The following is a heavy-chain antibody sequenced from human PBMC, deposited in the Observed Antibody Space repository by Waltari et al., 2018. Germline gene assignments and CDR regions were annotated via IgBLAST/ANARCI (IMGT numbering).Heavy chain of an antibody. J-gene: IGHJ4*02. Sequence: EVQLVESGGGLVKPGGSLRLTCAASGFTFSNAWMNWVRQTPGKGLEWVGRIKSKKEGGTTDYAAPVNGRFNISSDDSTNPLYLQMSGLGSEGTAVYYCARASGQGGWPSFWGQGTLVTVSS. CDR3: ARASGQGGWPSF. D-gene: IGHD6-19*01. CDR1: GFTFSNAW. V-gene: IGHV3-15*07. CDR2: IKSKKEGGTT.